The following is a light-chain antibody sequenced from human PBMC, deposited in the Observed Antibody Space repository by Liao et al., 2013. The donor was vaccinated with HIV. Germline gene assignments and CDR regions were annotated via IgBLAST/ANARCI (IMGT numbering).Light chain of an antibody. V-gene: IGLV3-1*01. CDR2: QDD. Sequence: SYELTQPPSVSVSPGQTASIPCSGDKLAYKYASWYQQKPGQSPRLLIYQDDKRPSGIPERLSGSNSGNTATLTISGTQALDEADFYCQTWDRNSVIFGGGTKLTVL. CDR3: QTWDRNSVI. CDR1: KLAYKY. J-gene: IGLJ2*01.